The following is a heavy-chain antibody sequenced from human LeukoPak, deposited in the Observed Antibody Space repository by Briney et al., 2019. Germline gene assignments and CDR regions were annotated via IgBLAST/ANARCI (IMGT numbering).Heavy chain of an antibody. D-gene: IGHD2-2*02. Sequence: SETLSLTCTVSGGSISTYYWSWIRQPPGKGLEWIGYIYYSGSTYYNPSLKSRVTISVDTSKNQFSLKLSSVTAADTAVYYCARDRAYCSSTSCYTLTDYWGQGTLVTVSS. V-gene: IGHV4-59*12. CDR3: ARDRAYCSSTSCYTLTDY. CDR2: IYYSGST. CDR1: GGSISTYY. J-gene: IGHJ4*02.